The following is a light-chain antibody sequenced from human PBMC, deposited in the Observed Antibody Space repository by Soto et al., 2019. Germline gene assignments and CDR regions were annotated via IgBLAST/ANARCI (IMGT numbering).Light chain of an antibody. CDR2: EVV. J-gene: IGLJ1*01. CDR3: KSYAGSNTYV. CDR1: KNDIGVYDF. Sequence: QSVLTQPPSASGSPGQSVTISCTGTKNDIGVYDFVSWYHHHPGKAPRLIIYEVVQRPSGVPDRFSGSKSGNTASLTVSRLQAADEADYFCKSYAGSNTYVFGSGTKVTVL. V-gene: IGLV2-8*01.